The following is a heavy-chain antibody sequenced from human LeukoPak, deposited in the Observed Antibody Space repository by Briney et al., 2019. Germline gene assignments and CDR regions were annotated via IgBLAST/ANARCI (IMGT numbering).Heavy chain of an antibody. Sequence: SQTLSLTCTVSGGSISSGGYYWSWIRQPPGKGLEWIGYIYHSGSTYHNPSLKSRVTISVDRSKNQFSLKLSSVTAADTAVYYCARHRYDFWSGYSYYFDYWGQGTLVTVSS. CDR2: IYHSGST. D-gene: IGHD3-3*01. CDR3: ARHRYDFWSGYSYYFDY. CDR1: GGSISSGGYY. V-gene: IGHV4-30-2*01. J-gene: IGHJ4*02.